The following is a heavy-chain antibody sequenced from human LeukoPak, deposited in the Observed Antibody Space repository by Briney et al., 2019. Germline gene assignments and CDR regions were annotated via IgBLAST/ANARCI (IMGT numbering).Heavy chain of an antibody. CDR2: INSDGSST. D-gene: IGHD3-10*01. CDR1: GFTFSSYW. Sequence: GGSLRLSCAASGFTFSSYWIHWVRQAPGKGLVWVSRINSDGSSTSYADSVKGRFTISRDNAKNTLYLQMNSLRAEDTAVYYCARSRSGSPFDYWGQGTLVTVSS. J-gene: IGHJ4*02. V-gene: IGHV3-74*01. CDR3: ARSRSGSPFDY.